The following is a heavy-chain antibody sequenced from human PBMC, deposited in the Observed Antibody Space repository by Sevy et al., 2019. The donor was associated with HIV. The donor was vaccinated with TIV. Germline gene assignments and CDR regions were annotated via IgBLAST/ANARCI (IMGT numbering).Heavy chain of an antibody. CDR2: ISSSSSTM. V-gene: IGHV3-48*02. Sequence: GGSLRLSCAASGFTFSSYSMNWVRQAPGKGLEWVSYISSSSSTMYYADSVKGRFTISRDNAKNSLYLQMNSLRDEDTAVYYCASVFSNYYYYGMDVWGQGTTVTVSS. CDR3: ASVFSNYYYYGMDV. D-gene: IGHD3-16*01. J-gene: IGHJ6*02. CDR1: GFTFSSYS.